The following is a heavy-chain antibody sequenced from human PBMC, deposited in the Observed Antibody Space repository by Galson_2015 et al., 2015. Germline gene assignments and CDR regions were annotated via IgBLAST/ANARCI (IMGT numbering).Heavy chain of an antibody. Sequence: SLRLSCAASGFTFSSYGMHWVRQAPGKGLEWVAVIWYDGSNKYYADSVKGRFTISRDNSKNTLYLQMNSLRAEDTAVYYCARDRGWFGELKAHNYYYYGMDVWGQGTTVTVSS. CDR3: ARDRGWFGELKAHNYYYYGMDV. V-gene: IGHV3-33*01. CDR2: IWYDGSNK. D-gene: IGHD3-10*01. CDR1: GFTFSSYG. J-gene: IGHJ6*02.